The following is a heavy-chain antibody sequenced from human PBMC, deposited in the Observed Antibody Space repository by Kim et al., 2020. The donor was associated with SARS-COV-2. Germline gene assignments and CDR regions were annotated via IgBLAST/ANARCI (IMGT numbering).Heavy chain of an antibody. Sequence: RFTISRDNAKNALYLQMNSLRAEDTAVYYCASCSPYDSSGYPTPTWGMDVWGQGTTVTVSS. D-gene: IGHD3-22*01. CDR3: ASCSPYDSSGYPTPTWGMDV. V-gene: IGHV3-11*01. J-gene: IGHJ6*02.